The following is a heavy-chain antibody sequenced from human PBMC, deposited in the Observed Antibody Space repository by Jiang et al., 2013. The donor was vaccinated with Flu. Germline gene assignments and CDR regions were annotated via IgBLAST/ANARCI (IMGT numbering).Heavy chain of an antibody. CDR3: ARDPTYGDYEGNGFDP. V-gene: IGHV3-11*06. Sequence: VQLVESGGGLVKPGGSLRLSCAASGFTFSDYYMSWIRQAPGKGLEWVSYISSSSSYTNYADSVKGRFTISRDNAKNSLYLQMNSLRAEDTAVYYCARDPTYGDYEGNGFDPWGQGTLVTVSS. CDR2: ISSSSSYT. D-gene: IGHD4-17*01. CDR1: GFTFSDYY. J-gene: IGHJ5*02.